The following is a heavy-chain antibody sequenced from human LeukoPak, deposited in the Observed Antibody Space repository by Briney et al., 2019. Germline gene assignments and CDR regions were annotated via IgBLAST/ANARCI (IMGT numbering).Heavy chain of an antibody. J-gene: IGHJ4*02. V-gene: IGHV1-3*01. CDR3: ARVGAAGTRFDFDY. CDR1: GYTFTSYA. D-gene: IGHD6-13*01. CDR2: INAGNGNT. Sequence: GASVKVSCKASGYTFTSYAMHWARQAPGQRLEWMGWINAGNGNTKYSQKFQGRVTITRDTSASTAYMELSSLRSEDTAVYYCARVGAAGTRFDFDYWGQGTLVTVSS.